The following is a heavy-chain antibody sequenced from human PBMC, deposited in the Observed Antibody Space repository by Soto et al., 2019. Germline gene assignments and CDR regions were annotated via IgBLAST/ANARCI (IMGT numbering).Heavy chain of an antibody. CDR2: IDPSDSQT. J-gene: IGHJ4*02. D-gene: IGHD3-22*01. Sequence: GEALKISCKGSGYSFAGYWITWVRQKPGKGLEWMGQIDPSDSQTYYSPSFRGHVTISVTKSITTVFLQWSSLRASDTAMYYCASPIYDSDKGPTFPYYFDSWGQGTPVTVSS. CDR1: GYSFAGYW. CDR3: ASPIYDSDKGPTFPYYFDS. V-gene: IGHV5-10-1*01.